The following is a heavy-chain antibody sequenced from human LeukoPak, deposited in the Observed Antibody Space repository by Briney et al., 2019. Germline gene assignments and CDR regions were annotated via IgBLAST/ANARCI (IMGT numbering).Heavy chain of an antibody. J-gene: IGHJ4*02. D-gene: IGHD6-19*01. CDR1: GFTFSSYG. CDR3: ARASGWYIPYYFDY. Sequence: GGSLRLSCAASGFTFSSYGMHWVRQAPGKGLEWVAFIRYDGSNKYYADSVKGRFTISRDNSKNTLYLQMNSLRAEDTAVYYCARASGWYIPYYFDYWGQGTLVTVSS. CDR2: IRYDGSNK. V-gene: IGHV3-30*02.